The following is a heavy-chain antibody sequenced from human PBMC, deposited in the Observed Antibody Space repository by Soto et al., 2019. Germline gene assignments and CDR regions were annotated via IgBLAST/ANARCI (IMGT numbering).Heavy chain of an antibody. CDR3: ARHPYCSGGSCYPQSRMDV. CDR1: GYTFTDYW. J-gene: IGHJ6*02. CDR2: IYPGDSDT. V-gene: IGHV5-51*01. D-gene: IGHD2-15*01. Sequence: PGESLKISCKGSGYTFTDYWIGWVRQPPGKGLEWMGIIYPGDSDTRYSPSFRGQVTITADKSISTAYLRWSSLKSSDTAMYYCARHPYCSGGSCYPQSRMDVWGQGTTVTVSS.